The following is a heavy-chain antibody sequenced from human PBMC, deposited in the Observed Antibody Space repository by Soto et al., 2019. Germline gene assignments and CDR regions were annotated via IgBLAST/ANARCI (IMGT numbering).Heavy chain of an antibody. CDR1: GFIFDDYA. Sequence: GESLKISCRASGFIFDDYAMTWVRQAPGKGLEFVASIRNKASGGTTEYAPSVKGRFTISRDDSKTIAYLQMNSLKTEDTAVYYCTKWPGNGQSNFEHWGQGTQVTVS. CDR2: IRNKASGGTT. V-gene: IGHV3-49*04. D-gene: IGHD5-12*01. CDR3: TKWPGNGQSNFEH. J-gene: IGHJ4*02.